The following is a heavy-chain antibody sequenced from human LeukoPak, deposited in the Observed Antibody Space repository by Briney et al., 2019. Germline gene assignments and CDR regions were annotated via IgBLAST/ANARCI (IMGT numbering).Heavy chain of an antibody. CDR1: GFTFSSYA. D-gene: IGHD3-10*01. J-gene: IGHJ4*02. CDR3: ARDGGPYGSGSYYRF. V-gene: IGHV3-30*04. CDR2: ISYDGSNK. Sequence: PGGSLRLSCAASGFTFSSYAMHWVRQAPGKGLEWVAVISYDGSNKYYADSVKGRFTISRDNSKNTLYLQMNSLRAEDTAVYYCARDGGPYGSGSYYRFWGQGTLVTVSS.